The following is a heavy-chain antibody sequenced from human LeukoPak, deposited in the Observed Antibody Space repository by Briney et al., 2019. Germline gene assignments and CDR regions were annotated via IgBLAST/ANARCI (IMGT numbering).Heavy chain of an antibody. CDR3: AREGTRSWRIGYYVDY. V-gene: IGHV4-59*01. J-gene: IGHJ4*02. CDR2: IYSSGST. CDR1: GGSINVYY. D-gene: IGHD6-13*01. Sequence: SETLSLSCTVSGGSINVYYWNWLRQPPGQGLEWIGFIYSSGSTNYNPSLKSRVAISVDTSKNHFSLKLSSVTAADAAVYYCAREGTRSWRIGYYVDYWGQGTLVTVSS.